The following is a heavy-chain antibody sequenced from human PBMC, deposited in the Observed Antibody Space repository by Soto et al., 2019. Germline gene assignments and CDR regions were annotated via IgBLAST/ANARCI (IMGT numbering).Heavy chain of an antibody. D-gene: IGHD2-2*01. Sequence: QVQLVQSGAEVKKPGASVKVSCKASGYTFTSYAMHWVRQAPGQRLEWMGWINAGNGNTKYSQKFQGRVTITRDTAASTAYMELSSLRSEATAVYYCARGHPPATRYCSSTSCYGYKYGMDVWGQGTTVTVSS. CDR2: INAGNGNT. V-gene: IGHV1-3*01. CDR1: GYTFTSYA. CDR3: ARGHPPATRYCSSTSCYGYKYGMDV. J-gene: IGHJ6*02.